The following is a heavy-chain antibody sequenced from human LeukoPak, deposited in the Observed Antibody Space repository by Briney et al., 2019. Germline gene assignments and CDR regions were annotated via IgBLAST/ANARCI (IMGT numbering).Heavy chain of an antibody. CDR1: GFSLSNYA. D-gene: IGHD5-12*01. J-gene: IGHJ4*02. CDR3: AKGAYDYVEIGYFDH. CDR2: IIASSGST. Sequence: PGGSLRLSCAVSGFSLSNYAMSWVRQAPGKGLEWVSLIIASSGSTVYADSVEGRFTISRDNSKNTLYLQMNSLRAEDTAVYYCAKGAYDYVEIGYFDHWGQGTLVTVSS. V-gene: IGHV3-23*01.